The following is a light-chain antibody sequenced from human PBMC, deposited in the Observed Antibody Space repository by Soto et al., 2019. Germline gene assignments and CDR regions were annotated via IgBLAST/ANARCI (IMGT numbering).Light chain of an antibody. CDR2: DNN. V-gene: IGLV1-51*01. J-gene: IGLJ1*01. CDR1: SSNIGNNY. CDR3: GKWDSSLSVHV. Sequence: QSVLTQPPSVSAAPGQKVTISCAGTSSNIGNNYVSWYQQLPGTAPKLLIYDNNKRPSGIPDRFSGSKSGTSATLGITGLQTGDEADYYCGKWDSSLSVHVFGNGTKVTVL.